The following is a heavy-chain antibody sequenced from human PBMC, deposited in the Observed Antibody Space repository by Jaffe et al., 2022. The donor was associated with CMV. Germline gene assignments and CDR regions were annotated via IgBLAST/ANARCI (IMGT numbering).Heavy chain of an antibody. CDR1: GYTFTSYY. CDR2: INPSGGST. D-gene: IGHD1-26*01. CDR3: ARDVRNVGAPPGVDAFDI. J-gene: IGHJ3*02. V-gene: IGHV1-46*01. Sequence: QVQLVQSGAEVKKPGASVKVSCKASGYTFTSYYMHWVRQAPGQGLEWMGIINPSGGSTSYAQKFQGRVTMTRDTSTSTVYMELSSLRSEDTAVYYCARDVRNVGAPPGVDAFDIWGQGTMVTVSS.